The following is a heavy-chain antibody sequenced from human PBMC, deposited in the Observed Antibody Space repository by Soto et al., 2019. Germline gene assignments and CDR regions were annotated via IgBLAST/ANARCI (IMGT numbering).Heavy chain of an antibody. J-gene: IGHJ4*02. V-gene: IGHV3-30*18. CDR3: AKDQGIWEYFDWLSLPDY. Sequence: GGSLRLSCAASGFTFSSYGMHWVRQAPGKGLEWVAVISYDGSNKYYADSVKGRFTISRDNSKNTLYLQMNSLRAEDTAVYYCAKDQGIWEYFDWLSLPDYWGQGTLVTVSS. CDR1: GFTFSSYG. D-gene: IGHD3-9*01. CDR2: ISYDGSNK.